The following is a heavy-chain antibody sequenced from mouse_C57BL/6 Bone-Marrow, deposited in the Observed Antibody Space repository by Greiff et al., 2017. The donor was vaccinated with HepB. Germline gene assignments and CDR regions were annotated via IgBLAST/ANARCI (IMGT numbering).Heavy chain of an antibody. J-gene: IGHJ3*01. CDR3: ARHDAPSWFAY. CDR1: GFTFSSYG. Sequence: EVQGVESGGDLVKPGGSLKLSCAASGFTFSSYGMSWVRQTPDKRLEWVATISSGGSYTYYPDSVKGRFTISRDNAKNTLYLQMSSLKSEDTAMYYCARHDAPSWFAYWGQGTLVTVSA. CDR2: ISSGGSYT. V-gene: IGHV5-6*01.